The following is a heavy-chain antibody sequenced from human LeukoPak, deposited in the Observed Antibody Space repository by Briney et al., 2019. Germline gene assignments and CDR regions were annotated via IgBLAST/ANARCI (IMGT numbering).Heavy chain of an antibody. J-gene: IGHJ6*02. CDR2: ISGSGGNT. CDR1: GFTFSSYA. Sequence: GGSLRLSCAASGFTFSSYAMSWVRQAPGRGLEWVSAISGSGGNTYYADSVKGRFTISRDNSKNTLYLQMNSLRAEDTAVYYCARDLGLLNGMDVWGQGTTVTVSS. CDR3: ARDLGLLNGMDV. D-gene: IGHD2-15*01. V-gene: IGHV3-23*01.